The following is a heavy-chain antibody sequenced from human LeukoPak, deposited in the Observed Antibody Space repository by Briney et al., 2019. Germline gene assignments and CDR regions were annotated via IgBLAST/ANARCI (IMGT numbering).Heavy chain of an antibody. Sequence: GGSLRLSCAASGFPFSNYAMSWVRQAPGRGLEWVSAISGSGGSTYYADSVKGRFTISRDNSKNTLYLQMNSLRAEDTAVYYCAKDRAPGYSSGWYFHYYFDYWGQGTLVTVSS. CDR3: AKDRAPGYSSGWYFHYYFDY. J-gene: IGHJ4*02. D-gene: IGHD6-19*01. V-gene: IGHV3-23*01. CDR2: ISGSGGST. CDR1: GFPFSNYA.